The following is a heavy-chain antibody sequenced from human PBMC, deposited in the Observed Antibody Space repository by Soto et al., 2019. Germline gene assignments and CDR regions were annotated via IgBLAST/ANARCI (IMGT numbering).Heavy chain of an antibody. CDR3: AREAIRATIFGVVIPHFDY. Sequence: AGKVSCKASGGTFSSYAISWVRQAPGQGLEWMGGIIPIFGTANYAQKFQGRVTITADESTSTAYMELSSLRYEDTAVYYCAREAIRATIFGVVIPHFDYWGQGTLVTVSS. D-gene: IGHD3-3*01. CDR2: IIPIFGTA. J-gene: IGHJ4*02. CDR1: GGTFSSYA. V-gene: IGHV1-69*13.